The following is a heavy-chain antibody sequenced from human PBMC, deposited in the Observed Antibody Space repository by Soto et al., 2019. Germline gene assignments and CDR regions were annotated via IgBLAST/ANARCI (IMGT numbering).Heavy chain of an antibody. J-gene: IGHJ6*02. Sequence: VQLLESGGGLEQPGGSLRLSCAVSGFTFSSFAMTWVRQAPGQGLEWVSGISGDGIRTYYTDSVRGRFTISRDNSKNTLYLDMSSLRVEDTAVYFCARDAWMTVTTDAGDRYSYYGLDVWGQGTTVTVSS. V-gene: IGHV3-23*01. CDR3: ARDAWMTVTTDAGDRYSYYGLDV. D-gene: IGHD4-17*01. CDR2: ISGDGIRT. CDR1: GFTFSSFA.